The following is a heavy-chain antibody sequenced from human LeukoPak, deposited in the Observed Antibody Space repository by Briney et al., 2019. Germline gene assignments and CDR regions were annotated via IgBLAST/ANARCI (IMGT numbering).Heavy chain of an antibody. V-gene: IGHV3-23*01. J-gene: IGHJ4*02. CDR1: GFTFSSYA. CDR2: ISGSGGST. CDR3: AKLYYDFWSGYWY. D-gene: IGHD3-3*01. Sequence: PGGSLRLSCAASGFTFSSYAMSWVRQAPGKGLEWVSAISGSGGSTYYADSVKGRFTISRDNYKNTLYLQMNSLRAEDTAVYYCAKLYYDFWSGYWYWGQGTLVTVSS.